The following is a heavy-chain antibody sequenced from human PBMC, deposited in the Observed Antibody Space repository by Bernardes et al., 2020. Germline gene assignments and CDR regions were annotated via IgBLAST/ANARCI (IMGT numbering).Heavy chain of an antibody. Sequence: GGSLRLSCAASGFTFSSYAMSWVRQAPGKGLEWVSAISGSGGSTYYADSVKGRFTISRDNSKNTLYLQMNSLRAEDTAVYYCAKSRIAARYYGDYWYYYGMDVWGQGTTVTVSS. CDR1: GFTFSSYA. V-gene: IGHV3-23*01. D-gene: IGHD4-17*01. CDR3: AKSRIAARYYGDYWYYYGMDV. CDR2: ISGSGGST. J-gene: IGHJ6*02.